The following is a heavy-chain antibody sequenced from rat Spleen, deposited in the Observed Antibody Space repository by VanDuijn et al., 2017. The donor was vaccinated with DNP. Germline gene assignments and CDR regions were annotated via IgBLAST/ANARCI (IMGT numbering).Heavy chain of an antibody. CDR1: GYSITSSYR. D-gene: IGHD1-1*01. CDR2: INSAGST. CDR3: ARWDHYIGFAY. V-gene: IGHV3-3*01. J-gene: IGHJ2*01. Sequence: EVQLQESGPGLVKPSQSLSLTCSVTGYSITSSYRWNWIRKFPGHKLEWMGFINSAGSTDYTPSLKSRISITRDTSKNQFFLQVNSVTTGDTATYYCARWDHYIGFAYWGQGVMVTVSS.